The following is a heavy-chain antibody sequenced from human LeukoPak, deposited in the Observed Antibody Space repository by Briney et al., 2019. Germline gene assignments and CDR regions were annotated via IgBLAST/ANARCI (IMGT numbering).Heavy chain of an antibody. CDR1: GYTFTSYY. Sequence: GASVKVSCKASGYTFTSYYMHWVRQAPGQGLEWMGIINPSGGSTSYAQKFQGRVTMTRDTSTSTVYMELSSLRSEDTAVYYCAREGRGDSTGCYFACGDWFDPWGQGTLVTVSS. CDR3: AREGRGDSTGCYFACGDWFDP. J-gene: IGHJ5*02. CDR2: INPSGGST. V-gene: IGHV1-46*01. D-gene: IGHD2-2*01.